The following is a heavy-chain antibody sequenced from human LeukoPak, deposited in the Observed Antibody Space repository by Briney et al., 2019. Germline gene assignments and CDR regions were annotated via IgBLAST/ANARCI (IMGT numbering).Heavy chain of an antibody. D-gene: IGHD3-10*01. CDR3: ARAFYASGNHLPDY. V-gene: IGHV3-72*01. CDR2: ITKKADSYTT. Sequence: GGSLRLSCAASGFTFSDHCMDWVRQAPGKGLEWVGRITKKADSYTTVYAASVKGRFTISRDDSKNSLYLQMNSLKTEDTAVYYCARAFYASGNHLPDYWRQGTLVTVSS. CDR1: GFTFSDHC. J-gene: IGHJ4*02.